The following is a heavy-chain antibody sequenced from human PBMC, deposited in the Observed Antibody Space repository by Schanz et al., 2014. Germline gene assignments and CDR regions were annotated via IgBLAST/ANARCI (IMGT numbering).Heavy chain of an antibody. J-gene: IGHJ4*02. CDR1: EFTFSSYK. V-gene: IGHV3-21*01. CDR3: AKDSTHIDIVLVPTAIDY. CDR2: ISSSGSYI. Sequence: VQLVESGGGVVQPGGSLRLSCEASEFTFSSYKMNWVRQAPGKGLEWVSSISSSGSYIHYADSVKGRFTISRDNSKNTLYLHMNTLRSEDTAVYYCAKDSTHIDIVLVPTAIDYWGQGTLVTVSS. D-gene: IGHD2-2*01.